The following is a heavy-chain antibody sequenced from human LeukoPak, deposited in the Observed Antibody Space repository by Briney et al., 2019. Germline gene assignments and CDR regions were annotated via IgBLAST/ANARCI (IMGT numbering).Heavy chain of an antibody. CDR2: IYTRGST. Sequence: SETLSLTCTVSGGSINNYYWSWIRQPAGKGLEWIGRIYTRGSTNYTPSLKSRVTMSVDTSKNQFSLKLSSVTAADTAVYYCARGRYCSADICSGGDAFDIWGQGTMVSVSS. CDR3: ARGRYCSADICSGGDAFDI. CDR1: GGSINNYY. J-gene: IGHJ3*02. D-gene: IGHD2-15*01. V-gene: IGHV4-4*07.